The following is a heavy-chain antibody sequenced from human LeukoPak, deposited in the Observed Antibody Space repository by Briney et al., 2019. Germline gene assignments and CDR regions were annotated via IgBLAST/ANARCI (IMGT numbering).Heavy chain of an antibody. CDR3: AVTQLWLYYFDY. D-gene: IGHD5-18*01. CDR2: IIPIFGTA. V-gene: IGHV1-69*13. Sequence: VASVKVSCKASGGTFSSYAISWVRQAPGQGLEWMGGIIPIFGTANYAQKFQGRVTITADESTSTAYMELSSLRSEDTAVYYCAVTQLWLYYFDYWGQGTLVTVSS. J-gene: IGHJ4*02. CDR1: GGTFSSYA.